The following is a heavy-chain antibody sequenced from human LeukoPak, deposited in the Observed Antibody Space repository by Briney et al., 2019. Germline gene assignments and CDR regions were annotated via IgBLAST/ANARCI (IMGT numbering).Heavy chain of an antibody. CDR1: GYTFTSYY. Sequence: ASVKVSCKASGYTFTSYYIHWVRQAPGQGLEWMGIINPSGGSTNYAQDFQGRVTMTRDTSTSTVYMELSSLSSEDTAVYYCARRELAGSTAYFDYWGQGTLVTVSS. CDR3: ARRELAGSTAYFDY. J-gene: IGHJ4*02. V-gene: IGHV1-46*01. D-gene: IGHD1-26*01. CDR2: INPSGGST.